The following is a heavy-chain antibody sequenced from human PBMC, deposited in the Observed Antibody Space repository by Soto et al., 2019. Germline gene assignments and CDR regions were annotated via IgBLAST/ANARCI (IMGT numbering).Heavy chain of an antibody. J-gene: IGHJ3*02. V-gene: IGHV1-8*01. CDR1: GYTFTSYD. Sequence: GASVKVSCKASGYTFTSYDINWVRQATGQRLEWVGWMNPNSGNTGYAQKFQGRVTMTRNTSISTAYMELSSLRSEDTAVYYCARYEEYQLLWDVRRYVFDIWGQGTMVTVSS. D-gene: IGHD2-2*01. CDR2: MNPNSGNT. CDR3: ARYEEYQLLWDVRRYVFDI.